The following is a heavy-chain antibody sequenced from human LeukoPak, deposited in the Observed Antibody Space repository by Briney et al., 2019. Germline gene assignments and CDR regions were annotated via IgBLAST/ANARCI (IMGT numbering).Heavy chain of an antibody. CDR2: ISSSSSYI. J-gene: IGHJ5*02. CDR1: GFTFSSYS. CDR3: ARPRGSSWYWFDP. D-gene: IGHD6-13*01. Sequence: GGSLRLSCAASGFTFSSYSMNWVRQPPGKGLEWVSSISSSSSYIYYADSVKGRFTISRDNAKNSLYLQMNSLRAEDTAVYYCARPRGSSWYWFDPWGQGTLVTVSS. V-gene: IGHV3-21*01.